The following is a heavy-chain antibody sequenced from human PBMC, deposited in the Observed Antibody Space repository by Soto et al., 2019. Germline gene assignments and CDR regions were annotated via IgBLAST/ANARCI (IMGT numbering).Heavy chain of an antibody. CDR2: INAGNGNT. V-gene: IGHV1-3*01. CDR1: GYTFTSYA. J-gene: IGHJ4*02. Sequence: ASVKVSCKASGYTFTSYAMHWVRQAPGQRLEWMGWINAGNGNTKYSQKFQGRVTITRDTSASTAYMELSSLRSEDTAVYYCARSPTEPPVIAYGGQGPLDPVSS. D-gene: IGHD3-16*02. CDR3: ARSPTEPPVIAY.